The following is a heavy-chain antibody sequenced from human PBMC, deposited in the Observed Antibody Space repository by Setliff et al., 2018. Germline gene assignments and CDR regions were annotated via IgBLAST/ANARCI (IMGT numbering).Heavy chain of an antibody. CDR2: IIPILGIA. Sequence: SVKVSCKASGGTFSSYAISWVRQAPVQGLEWMGGIIPILGIANYAQKSQGRVTIPADKSTSTAYMELSSLRAEDTAVYYCASAGHSGSWCPFDAFHIWGQGTMVTVSS. V-gene: IGHV1-69*10. D-gene: IGHD6-13*01. CDR3: ASAGHSGSWCPFDAFHI. CDR1: GGTFSSYA. J-gene: IGHJ3*02.